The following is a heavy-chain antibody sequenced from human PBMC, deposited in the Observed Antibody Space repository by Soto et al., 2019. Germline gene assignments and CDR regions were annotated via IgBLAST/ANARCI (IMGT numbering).Heavy chain of an antibody. V-gene: IGHV4-59*01. J-gene: IGHJ5*02. D-gene: IGHD2-8*01. CDR1: GGSISNYY. CDR3: ASICFDRGTNSNSCFGP. Sequence: SETLSLTCTVSGGSISNYYWNWIRQPPGKGLEWIGSIYNTGSTSYNPSLKSRLTMSVDTSKNQYSLELTSVTAADAAVYYCASICFDRGTNSNSCFGPWGQGTLVSVAS. CDR2: IYNTGST.